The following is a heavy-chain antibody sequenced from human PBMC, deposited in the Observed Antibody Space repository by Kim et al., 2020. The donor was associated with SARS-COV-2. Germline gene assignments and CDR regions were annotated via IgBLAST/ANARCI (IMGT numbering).Heavy chain of an antibody. CDR3: ARGPCYYDILTALISGVGFDP. Sequence: SETLSLTCAVYGGSFSGYYWSWIRQPPGKGLEWIGEINHSGSTNYNPSLKSRVTISVDTSKNQFSLKLSSVTAADTAVYYCARGPCYYDILTALISGVGFDPWGQGTLVTVSS. V-gene: IGHV4-34*01. CDR2: INHSGST. D-gene: IGHD3-9*01. CDR1: GGSFSGYY. J-gene: IGHJ5*02.